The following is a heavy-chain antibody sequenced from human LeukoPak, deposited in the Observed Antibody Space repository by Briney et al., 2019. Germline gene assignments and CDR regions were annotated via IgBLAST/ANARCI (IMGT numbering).Heavy chain of an antibody. V-gene: IGHV3-23*01. CDR3: AKCMSATGVCLNFDS. Sequence: PGGSLRLSCEASGFTFLNYAMSWVRQAPGKGLQWVSGISGRDDTTYYTDSPEGSTYYTNSAEGRFTISRDNSKNTVYLQIDSLGVEDTAGYYCAKCMSATGVCLNFDSWGQGILVTVSS. D-gene: IGHD2-21*02. J-gene: IGHJ4*02. CDR1: GFTFLNYA. CDR2: ISGRDDTTYYTDSPEGST.